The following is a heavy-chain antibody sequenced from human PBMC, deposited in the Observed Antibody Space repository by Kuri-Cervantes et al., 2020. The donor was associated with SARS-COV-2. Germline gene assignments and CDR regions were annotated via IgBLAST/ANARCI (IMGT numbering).Heavy chain of an antibody. Sequence: ETLSLTCTVSGGSISSQSYYWGWIRQPPGKGLVWVSRFMSDGTSPSYADSVRGRFTISRDNAKNTLYLQMNSLRADDTAVYYCAKSDWFDPWGQGTLVTVSS. CDR3: AKSDWFDP. J-gene: IGHJ5*02. CDR1: GGSISSQSYY. CDR2: FMSDGTSP. V-gene: IGHV3-74*01.